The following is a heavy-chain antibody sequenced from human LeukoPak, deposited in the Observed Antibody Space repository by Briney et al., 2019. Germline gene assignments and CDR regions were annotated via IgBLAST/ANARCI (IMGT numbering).Heavy chain of an antibody. J-gene: IGHJ4*02. CDR2: ISCTADTT. CDR1: RFTFSRSA. D-gene: IGHD4-17*01. CDR3: VKDKSPTVTLGFDY. V-gene: IGHV3-23*01. Sequence: GGSLRLSCVASRFTFSRSAMTWVRQAPAKGLEWVSSISCTADTTYYADSVKGRFTIYRDNSKSALYLQMNSLRADVTAVYYCVKDKSPTVTLGFDYWGQGTLVTVSS.